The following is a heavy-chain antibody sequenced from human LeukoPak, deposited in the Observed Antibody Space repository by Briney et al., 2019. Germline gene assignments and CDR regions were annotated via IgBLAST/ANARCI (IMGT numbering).Heavy chain of an antibody. J-gene: IGHJ4*02. V-gene: IGHV3-30*03. CDR3: ATVVVTAIQDY. D-gene: IGHD2-21*02. CDR2: ISYDGSNK. CDR1: GFTFSSYG. Sequence: GGSLRLSCAASGFTFSSYGMHWVRQAPGKGLEWVAVISYDGSNKYYADSVKGRFTISRDNPKNTLYLQMNSLRAEDTAVYYCATVVVTAIQDYWGQGTLVTVSS.